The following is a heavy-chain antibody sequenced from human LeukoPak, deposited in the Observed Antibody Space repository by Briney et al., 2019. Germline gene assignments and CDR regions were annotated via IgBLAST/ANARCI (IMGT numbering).Heavy chain of an antibody. J-gene: IGHJ4*02. D-gene: IGHD6-13*01. CDR3: ARGTRPNTIAAAGIGRGYFDY. V-gene: IGHV4-39*01. CDR2: VNFIDGA. CDR1: GDSITSSVYY. Sequence: SATLSLTCTVSGDSITSSVYYWGWIRQPPGKGLEWIGSVNFIDGAYYNSSLKSRVTISVDTSKNQFSLKLSSVTAADTAVYYCARGTRPNTIAAAGIGRGYFDYWGQGTLVTVSS.